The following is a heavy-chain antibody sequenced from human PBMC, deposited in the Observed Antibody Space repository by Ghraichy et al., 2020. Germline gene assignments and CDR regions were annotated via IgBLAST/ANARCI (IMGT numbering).Heavy chain of an antibody. J-gene: IGHJ6*02. Sequence: SVKVSCKASGGTFSRYAISWVRQAPGQGLEWMGGIISIFGSSNYAQKLQGRVTITADESTSTAYMELSSLRSDDTAVYYCARDVQGCSGGRCYFYYYYGMDVWGQGTTVTVSS. CDR3: ARDVQGCSGGRCYFYYYYGMDV. V-gene: IGHV1-69*13. D-gene: IGHD2-15*01. CDR2: IISIFGSS. CDR1: GGTFSRYA.